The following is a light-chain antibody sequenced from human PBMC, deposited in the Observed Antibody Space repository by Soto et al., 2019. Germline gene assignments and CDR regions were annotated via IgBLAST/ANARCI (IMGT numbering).Light chain of an antibody. CDR2: EVS. V-gene: IGKV2D-29*02. CDR1: QSLLHITGETF. CDR3: MQSTQLPPT. Sequence: DVVMTQTPLSLSVAPGQPASISCKSSQSLLHITGETFLFWYLQKPGQSPQLLIYEVSTRVSGVPDRFSGSGSGTDCTLEISRVETDDVGIYYCMQSTQLPPTCGQGTRLGIE. J-gene: IGKJ5*01.